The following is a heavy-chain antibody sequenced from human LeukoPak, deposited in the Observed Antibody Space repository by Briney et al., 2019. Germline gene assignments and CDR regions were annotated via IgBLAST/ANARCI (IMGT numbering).Heavy chain of an antibody. J-gene: IGHJ4*02. Sequence: GGSLRLSCAASGFSFSSYAMSWVRQAPGKGLEWVSSIGTDDSTFYADSVKGRFTISRDNAENSLYLQMNNLRDEGTAVYYCTRDPEALDNWGQGTLVTVSS. CDR3: TRDPEALDN. CDR2: IGTDDST. CDR1: GFSFSSYA. V-gene: IGHV3-23*01.